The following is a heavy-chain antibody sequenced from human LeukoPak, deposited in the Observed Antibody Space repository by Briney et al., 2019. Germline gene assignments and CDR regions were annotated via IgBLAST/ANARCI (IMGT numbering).Heavy chain of an antibody. J-gene: IGHJ5*02. CDR3: ARVLLWFGDTTGWFDP. CDR1: GYTFTSYG. Sequence: ASVKVSCKASGYTFTSYGISWVRQAPGQGLEWMGWISAYNGNTNYAQKLQGRVTMTTDTSTSTAYMALRSLRSDDTAVYYCARVLLWFGDTTGWFDPWGQGTLVTVSS. D-gene: IGHD3-10*01. V-gene: IGHV1-18*01. CDR2: ISAYNGNT.